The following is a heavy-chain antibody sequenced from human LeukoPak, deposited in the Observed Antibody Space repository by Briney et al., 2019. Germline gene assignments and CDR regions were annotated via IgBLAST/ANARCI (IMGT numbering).Heavy chain of an antibody. CDR1: GGSFSGYY. CDR3: AKDPGRSYDILTGYHYYHYMDV. J-gene: IGHJ6*03. D-gene: IGHD3-9*01. V-gene: IGHV4-34*01. Sequence: SETLSLTCAVYGGSFSGYYWSWIRQPPGKGLEWIGEINHSGSTNYNPSLKSRVTISVDTSKNQFSLELSSVTAADTAVYYCAKDPGRSYDILTGYHYYHYMDVWGKGTTVTISS. CDR2: INHSGST.